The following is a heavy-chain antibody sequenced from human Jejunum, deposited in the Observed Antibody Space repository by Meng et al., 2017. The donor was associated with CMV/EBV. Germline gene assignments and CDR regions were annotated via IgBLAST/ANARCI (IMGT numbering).Heavy chain of an antibody. V-gene: IGHV3-74*01. CDR2: INSDGTSI. J-gene: IGHJ4*02. Sequence: SEFTVSSNYMSWVRQGPGKGLVWVSRINSDGTSISYADSVKGRFTISRDNAKNTLYLQMNSLRAEDTAVYYCTRVESGYYGYFDYWGQGTPVTVSS. CDR3: TRVESGYYGYFDY. D-gene: IGHD3-3*01. CDR1: EFTVSSNY.